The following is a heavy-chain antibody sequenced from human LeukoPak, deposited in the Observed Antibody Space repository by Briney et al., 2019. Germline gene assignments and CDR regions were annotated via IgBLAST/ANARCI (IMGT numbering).Heavy chain of an antibody. CDR1: GFTFSSYG. CDR2: ISYDGSNK. J-gene: IGHJ6*02. D-gene: IGHD4-17*01. V-gene: IGHV3-30*18. Sequence: GGSLRLSCAASGFTFSSYGMHWVRQAPGKGLEWVAVISYDGSNKYYADSVKGRFTISRDNSKNTLYLQMNSLRAEDTAVYYCAKVGDPTVTYYYYYGMDVWGQGTTVTVSS. CDR3: AKVGDPTVTYYYYYGMDV.